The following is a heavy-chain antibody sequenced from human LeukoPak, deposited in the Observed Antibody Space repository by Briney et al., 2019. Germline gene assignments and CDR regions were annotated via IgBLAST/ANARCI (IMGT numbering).Heavy chain of an antibody. V-gene: IGHV4-59*08. Sequence: SETLSLTCTVSGGSISSYYWSWIRQPPGKGLEWIGYIYYSGSTNYNPSLKSRVTISVDTSKNQFSLKLSSVTAADTAVYYCACSGDQEMNGSGTFDYWGQGTLVTVSS. CDR3: ACSGDQEMNGSGTFDY. CDR2: IYYSGST. D-gene: IGHD3-10*01. CDR1: GGSISSYY. J-gene: IGHJ4*02.